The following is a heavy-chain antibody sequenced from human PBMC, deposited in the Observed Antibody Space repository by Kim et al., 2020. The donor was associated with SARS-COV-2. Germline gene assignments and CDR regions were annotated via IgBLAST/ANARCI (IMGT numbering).Heavy chain of an antibody. D-gene: IGHD3-3*01. CDR2: IYYSGST. V-gene: IGHV4-39*01. CDR1: GGSISSSSYY. CDR3: ARTLLEKEGTYYFDY. Sequence: SETLSLTCTVSGGSISSSSYYWGWIRQPPGKGLEWIGSIYYSGSTYYNPSLKSRVTISVDTSKNQFSLKLSSVTAADTAVYYCARTLLEKEGTYYFDYWGQGTLVTVSS. J-gene: IGHJ4*02.